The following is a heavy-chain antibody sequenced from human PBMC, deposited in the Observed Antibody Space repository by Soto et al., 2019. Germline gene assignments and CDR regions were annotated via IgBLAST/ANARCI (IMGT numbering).Heavy chain of an antibody. V-gene: IGHV1-69*08. J-gene: IGHJ4*02. CDR3: ARESQGIAGY. D-gene: IGHD6-13*01. CDR1: GGTFSSYT. Sequence: QVQLVQSGAEVKKPGSSVKVSCKASGGTFSSYTISWVRQAPGQGLEWMGRIIPILGIANCAQKFQGRVTITADKSTSTDYMELRSLRSEDTAVYYWARESQGIAGYWGQGTLVTVSS. CDR2: IIPILGIA.